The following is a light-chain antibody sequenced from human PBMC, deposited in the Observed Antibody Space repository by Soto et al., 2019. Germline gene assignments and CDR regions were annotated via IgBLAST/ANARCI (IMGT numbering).Light chain of an antibody. CDR3: QHYYSWPPWT. CDR2: GVS. CDR1: QSVSRN. Sequence: EIVMTQSPATLSVSPGERVTLFCRASQSVSRNLAWHQQKPGQAPRLLIYGVSNRATGVPARFSGSGSETDFTLTISSLQSEDFAVYYCQHYYSWPPWTFGQGTKVEIK. J-gene: IGKJ1*01. V-gene: IGKV3-15*01.